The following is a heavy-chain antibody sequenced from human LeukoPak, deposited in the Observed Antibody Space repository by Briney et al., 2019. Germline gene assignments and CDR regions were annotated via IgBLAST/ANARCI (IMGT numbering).Heavy chain of an antibody. V-gene: IGHV1-46*02. CDR2: KFSHDGTT. CDR3: ARDSVNFHYDMDV. D-gene: IGHD4-23*01. CDR1: GYSFNSHH. J-gene: IGHJ6*02. Sequence: ASVKVSCKTSGYSFNSHHVHWVRQAPGQGLEWMGVKFSHDGTTSYTQNFQGRLTMTRDTSTSTVYMELSSLRYEDTAVYYCARDSVNFHYDMDVWGQGTTVIVSS.